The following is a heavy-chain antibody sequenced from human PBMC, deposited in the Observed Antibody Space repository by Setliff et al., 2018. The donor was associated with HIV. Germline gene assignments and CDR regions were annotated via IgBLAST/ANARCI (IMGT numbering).Heavy chain of an antibody. D-gene: IGHD3-10*01. CDR2: IYYRGSA. CDR1: GGSIRSSIYY. J-gene: IGHJ4*02. Sequence: SSETLSLTCTVSGGSIRSSIYYWGWVRQSPGKGLEWIGVIYYRGSAYYNLSLQSRVTLSVDTSKNSFSLHLTSVTAADTAVYFCARARGPPLPVLDFWGQGTLVTVSS. CDR3: ARARGPPLPVLDF. V-gene: IGHV4-39*07.